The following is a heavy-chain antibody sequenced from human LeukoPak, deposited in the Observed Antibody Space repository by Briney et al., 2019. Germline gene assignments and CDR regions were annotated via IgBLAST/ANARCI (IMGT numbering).Heavy chain of an antibody. Sequence: ASVKVSCKASGYTFTGYYMHWVRQVPGQQPEWMGWISPNSGGTKYADKFEGRVTMTRDTSITTMYMELRGLTSDDMAVYYCARDGASWSGYHDLDYWGQGTLVTVSS. J-gene: IGHJ4*02. CDR1: GYTFTGYY. CDR3: ARDGASWSGYHDLDY. V-gene: IGHV1-2*02. D-gene: IGHD3-3*01. CDR2: ISPNSGGT.